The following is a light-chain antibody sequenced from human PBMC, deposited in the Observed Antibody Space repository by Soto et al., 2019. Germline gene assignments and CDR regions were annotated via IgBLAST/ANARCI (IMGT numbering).Light chain of an antibody. Sequence: SVMTQSPGTLSVSPGERATLSCRASQSVSSNLAWYQQKPGQTPRLLIYGASTRATGIPARFSGSGSGTEFTLTISSLQSEDFAVYYCQEYNKWPLTFGGGTKVEIK. CDR3: QEYNKWPLT. V-gene: IGKV3D-15*01. J-gene: IGKJ4*01. CDR1: QSVSSN. CDR2: GAS.